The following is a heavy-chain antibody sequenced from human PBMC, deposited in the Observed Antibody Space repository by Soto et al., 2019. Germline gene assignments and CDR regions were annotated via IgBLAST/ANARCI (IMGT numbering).Heavy chain of an antibody. CDR1: GGTFSTSS. CDR2: ILPIFGTA. J-gene: IGHJ3*02. V-gene: IGHV1-69*14. CDR3: ARGHEYGGNSDACDI. D-gene: IGHD4-17*01. Sequence: QVQLVQSGAEVKKPGSSVKVSCKASGGTFSTSSINWVRQAPGQRPEWMGNILPIFGTADYAQKFQDRVTITADKSTKTAYIEMRSLLSEDTAVYYCARGHEYGGNSDACDIWGQGTVVTVSS.